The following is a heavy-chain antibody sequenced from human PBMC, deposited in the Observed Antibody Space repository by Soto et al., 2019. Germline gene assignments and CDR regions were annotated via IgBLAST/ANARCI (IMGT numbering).Heavy chain of an antibody. Sequence: QVQLVESGGGLVKPGGSLRLSCAASGFTFGDYYLNWIRQAPGKGLEWISYISSISSYTNYADSVKGRFTISRDNAKNTLYREMKSLRADDTAVYYCARDRSRVVTAFDSWGRGALVTVSS. J-gene: IGHJ4*02. CDR3: ARDRSRVVTAFDS. V-gene: IGHV3-11*06. CDR2: ISSISSYT. CDR1: GFTFGDYY. D-gene: IGHD2-21*02.